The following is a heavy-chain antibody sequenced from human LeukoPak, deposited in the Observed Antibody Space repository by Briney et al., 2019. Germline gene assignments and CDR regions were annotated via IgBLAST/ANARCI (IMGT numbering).Heavy chain of an antibody. CDR2: VYYSGST. V-gene: IGHV4-61*05. J-gene: IGHJ4*02. D-gene: IGHD5-18*01. Sequence: SETLSLTCTVSGGSISSSSYYWGWIRQPPGKGLEWVGYVYYSGSTNYNPSLKSRVTISVNTSKNQFSLKLSSVTAADTAVYYCARGGREGTWIRLWFHSFDYWGQGTLVTVSS. CDR3: ARGGREGTWIRLWFHSFDY. CDR1: GGSISSSSYY.